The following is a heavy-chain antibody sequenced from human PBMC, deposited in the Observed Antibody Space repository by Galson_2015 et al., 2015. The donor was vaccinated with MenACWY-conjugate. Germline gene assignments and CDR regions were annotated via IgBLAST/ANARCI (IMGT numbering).Heavy chain of an antibody. D-gene: IGHD1-26*01. CDR3: ARPPREVRLEPDY. Sequence: SLRLSCAASGFIFSDYWMTWVRQAPGKGLEWVANIKQDGSEKYYVDSVKGRFSISRDNARKSLYLQMNSLRDDDTAVYYCARPPREVRLEPDYWGQGTLVTVSS. V-gene: IGHV3-7*03. J-gene: IGHJ4*02. CDR2: IKQDGSEK. CDR1: GFIFSDYW.